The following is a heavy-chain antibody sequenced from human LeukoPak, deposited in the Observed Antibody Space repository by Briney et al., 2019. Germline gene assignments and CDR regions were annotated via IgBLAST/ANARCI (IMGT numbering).Heavy chain of an antibody. CDR2: IIPIFGTA. J-gene: IGHJ5*02. CDR3: ARAAETDFWSGYYRVGEYNWFDP. V-gene: IGHV1-69*05. Sequence: GSSVKVSCKASGGTFSSYAISWVRQAPGQGLEWMGRIIPIFGTANYAQKFQGRVTITTDESTSTAYMELSRLRSEDTAVYYCARAAETDFWSGYYRVGEYNWFDPWGQGTLVTVSS. D-gene: IGHD3-3*01. CDR1: GGTFSSYA.